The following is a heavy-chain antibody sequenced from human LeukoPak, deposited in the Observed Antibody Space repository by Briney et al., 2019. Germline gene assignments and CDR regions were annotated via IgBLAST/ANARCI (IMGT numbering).Heavy chain of an antibody. V-gene: IGHV6-1*01. CDR1: GDSVSSNSAA. J-gene: IGHJ4*02. Sequence: HSQTLSLTCDISGDSVSSNSAAWNWIRQSPSRGLEWLGRTYYRSKWYNDYAVSVKSRMTINADTSKNQFSLQLNSVTPEDTAVYYCARDLRPLSGDWLAGDYWGQGTLVTVSS. D-gene: IGHD2-21*02. CDR3: ARDLRPLSGDWLAGDY. CDR2: TYYRSKWYN.